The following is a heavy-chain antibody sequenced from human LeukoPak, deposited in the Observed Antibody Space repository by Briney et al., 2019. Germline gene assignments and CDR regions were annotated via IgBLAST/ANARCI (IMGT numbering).Heavy chain of an antibody. CDR1: GASLNSDDQY. CDR2: IHPSGML. J-gene: IGHJ4*02. D-gene: IGHD3-22*01. V-gene: IGHV4-31*03. CDR3: SRGLDSRKLGY. Sequence: PSETLSLTCTVSGASLNSDDQYWNWIRQSPGRGLEWIGSIHPSGMLYNNPSLESRVTMSRDTSKNQFSLNLNPVTAADTVVYFCSRGLDSRKLGYWGQGILVTVSS.